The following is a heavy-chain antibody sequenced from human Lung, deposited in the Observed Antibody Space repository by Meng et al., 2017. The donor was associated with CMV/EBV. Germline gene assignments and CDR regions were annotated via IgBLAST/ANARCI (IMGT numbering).Heavy chain of an antibody. CDR2: IYPVDSDA. V-gene: IGHV5-51*01. CDR3: ARLDCTPTSCYLDS. CDR1: DYSFVSCW. D-gene: IGHD2-2*01. Sequence: SDYSFVSCWICWVRQMPGRGLGWLGIIYPVDSDARYDPSFQGQFTISADKSISTAYLQWSSLKASDTAMYFCARLDCTPTSCYLDSWGQGTLVTVSS. J-gene: IGHJ5*01.